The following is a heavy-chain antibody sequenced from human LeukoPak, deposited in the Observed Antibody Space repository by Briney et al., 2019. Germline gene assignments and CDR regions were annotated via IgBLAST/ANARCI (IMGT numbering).Heavy chain of an antibody. J-gene: IGHJ4*02. CDR2: ISTSSIYI. CDR1: GFTFSTYS. CDR3: ARVEGPSIFGVVDY. D-gene: IGHD3-3*02. V-gene: IGHV3-21*04. Sequence: KPGGSLRLSCAASGFTFSTYSMNWVRQAPGKGLEWISFISTSSIYIYYADSVKGRFTISRDNARNSLYLQMNSLRAEDTAVYYCARVEGPSIFGVVDYWGQGTLVTVSS.